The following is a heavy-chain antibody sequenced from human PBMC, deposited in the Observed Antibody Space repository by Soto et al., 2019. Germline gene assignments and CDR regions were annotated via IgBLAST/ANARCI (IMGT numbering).Heavy chain of an antibody. CDR1: GGSSSRQY. J-gene: IGHJ6*02. D-gene: IGHD6-19*01. Sequence: SETLSPTCAVYGGSSSRQYWSWIRQPPGKGLEWIGEINHSGSTNYNPSLKSRVTISVDTSKNQFSLKLSSVTAADTAVYYCARGLRPPYSSGWYYGMDVWGQGTTVT. V-gene: IGHV4-34*01. CDR2: INHSGST. CDR3: ARGLRPPYSSGWYYGMDV.